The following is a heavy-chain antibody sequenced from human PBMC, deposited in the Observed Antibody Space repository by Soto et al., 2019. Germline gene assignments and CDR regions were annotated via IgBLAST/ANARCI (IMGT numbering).Heavy chain of an antibody. J-gene: IGHJ5*02. CDR1: GASISSGNHF. Sequence: QVQLQESGPGLVKPSQTVSLTCSLSGASISSGNHFWTWIRQHPVKGLEWIGYIYHTGNTKYNPSLKSRVTLSVDTSKNEFSLKLSSVTAADTALYYCARGRNCADGTCYPGYGFDPWGQGIQVTVSS. CDR3: ARGRNCADGTCYPGYGFDP. CDR2: IYHTGNT. D-gene: IGHD2-8*01. V-gene: IGHV4-31*02.